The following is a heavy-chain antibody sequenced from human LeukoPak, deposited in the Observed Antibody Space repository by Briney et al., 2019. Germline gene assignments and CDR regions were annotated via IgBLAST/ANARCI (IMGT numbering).Heavy chain of an antibody. Sequence: ASVRVSFKASGYTFTIYDINWVRQATGQGLEWMGWMNPNSGNTGYAQKFQGRVTMTRNTSISTAYMELSSLRSEDTAVYYCARGRSPIDYWGQGTLVTVSS. CDR3: ARGRSPIDY. J-gene: IGHJ4*02. CDR2: MNPNSGNT. V-gene: IGHV1-8*01. CDR1: GYTFTIYD.